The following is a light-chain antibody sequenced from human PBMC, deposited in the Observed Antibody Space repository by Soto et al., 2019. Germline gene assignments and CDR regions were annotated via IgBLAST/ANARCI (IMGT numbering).Light chain of an antibody. CDR1: SSDVGNYKY. V-gene: IGLV2-8*01. CDR2: EVS. CDR3: SPYAGSHLWV. Sequence: QSVLTQSPSASGSPGQSVTISCTGTSSDVGNYKYVSWYQQHPGKAPKLMIYEVSKRPSGVPDRFSGSKSGHTASLTVSGLQVKDEADYCCSPYAGSHLWVFGGGTKLTVL. J-gene: IGLJ3*02.